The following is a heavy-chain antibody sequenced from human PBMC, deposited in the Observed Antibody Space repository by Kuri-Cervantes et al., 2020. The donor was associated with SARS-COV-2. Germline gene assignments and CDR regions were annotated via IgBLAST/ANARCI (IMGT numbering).Heavy chain of an antibody. CDR1: GFMFNDYA. V-gene: IGHV3-23*01. Sequence: GGSLRLSCAASGFMFNDYAMSWVRQAPGKGLEWVSSISGSGISTDYADSVKGRFTISRDNSKNTLYLQMNSLRADETAVYYCARWGGSSWYQKYYYYMDVWGKGTTVTVSS. CDR2: ISGSGIST. J-gene: IGHJ6*03. D-gene: IGHD6-13*01. CDR3: ARWGGSSWYQKYYYYMDV.